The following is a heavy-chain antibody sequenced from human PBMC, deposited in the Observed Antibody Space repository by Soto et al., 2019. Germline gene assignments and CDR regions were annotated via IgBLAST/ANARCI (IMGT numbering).Heavy chain of an antibody. V-gene: IGHV3-21*01. J-gene: IGHJ4*02. Sequence: EVQLVESGGGLVKPGGSLRLSCAASGFTFSSYSMNWVRQAPGKGLEWVSSISSSSSYIYYADSVKGRFTISRDHAKNSLYLQMNSLRAEDTAVYYCARAGDYGDYLYYFDYWGQGTLVTVSS. CDR3: ARAGDYGDYLYYFDY. CDR2: ISSSSSYI. CDR1: GFTFSSYS. D-gene: IGHD4-17*01.